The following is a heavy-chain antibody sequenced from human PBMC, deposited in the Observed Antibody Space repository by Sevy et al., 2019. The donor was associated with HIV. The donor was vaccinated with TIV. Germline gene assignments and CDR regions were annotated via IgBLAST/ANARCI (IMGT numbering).Heavy chain of an antibody. CDR3: ARVGDEDCSSTSCFWAFDY. J-gene: IGHJ4*02. CDR1: GSTFSSYW. V-gene: IGHV3-7*03. CDR2: IKQDGSEK. D-gene: IGHD2-2*01. Sequence: GGSLRLSCAASGSTFSSYWMSWVRQAPGKGLEWVANIKQDGSEKYYVDSVKGRFTISRDNAKNLLYLQMYSLRAEDTAVYYCARVGDEDCSSTSCFWAFDYWGQGTLVTVSS.